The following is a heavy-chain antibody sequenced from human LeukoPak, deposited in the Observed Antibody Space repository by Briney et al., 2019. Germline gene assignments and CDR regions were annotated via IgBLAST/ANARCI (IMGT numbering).Heavy chain of an antibody. Sequence: GGSLRLSCEASGFAFSSYWASWVRQAPGKGLEWVANINQDGNSQNYVDSVRGRFTISKDNAKNSVYLQMNSLRAEVTAVYYCARSLWPEDYWGQGILVTVSS. CDR2: INQDGNSQ. J-gene: IGHJ4*02. V-gene: IGHV3-7*01. CDR1: GFAFSSYW. D-gene: IGHD2-21*01. CDR3: ARSLWPEDY.